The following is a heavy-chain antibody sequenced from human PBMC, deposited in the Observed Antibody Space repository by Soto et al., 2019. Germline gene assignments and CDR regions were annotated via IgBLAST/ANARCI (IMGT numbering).Heavy chain of an antibody. CDR1: GFTFSSYA. V-gene: IGHV3-23*01. CDR2: ISGSGGST. CDR3: GAKRARRYYYYGMDV. Sequence: GGSLRLSCAASGFTFSSYAMSWVRQAPGKGLEWVSAISGSGGSTYYADSVKGRFTISRDNSKNTLYLQMNSLRAEDTAVYYCGAKRARRYYYYGMDVWGQGTTVTVSS. D-gene: IGHD6-6*01. J-gene: IGHJ6*02.